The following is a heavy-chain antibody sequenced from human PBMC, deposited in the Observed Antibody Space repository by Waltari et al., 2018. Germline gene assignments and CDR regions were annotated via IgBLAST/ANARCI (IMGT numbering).Heavy chain of an antibody. CDR2: IIPILGIA. V-gene: IGHV1-69*04. J-gene: IGHJ4*02. Sequence: QVQLVQSGAEVKKPGSSVKVSCKASGGTFSSYAISWVRQAPGQGLGGMGGIIPILGIANYAQKFQGRVTITADESTSTAYMELSSLRSEDTAVYYCARAGSGWIGGVIAAFDYWGQGTLVTVSS. D-gene: IGHD3-16*02. CDR1: GGTFSSYA. CDR3: ARAGSGWIGGVIAAFDY.